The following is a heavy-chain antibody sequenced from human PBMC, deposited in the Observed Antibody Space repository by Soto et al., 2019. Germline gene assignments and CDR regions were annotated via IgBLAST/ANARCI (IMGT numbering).Heavy chain of an antibody. D-gene: IGHD3-16*01. J-gene: IGHJ4*02. CDR1: GFTFINYG. Sequence: GGSLRLSCTASGFTFINYGMHWVRQAPGKGLKWVAVISYDGSNKYYADSVKGRFTISRDNSKNTLYLQMNSLRAEDTAVYYCARGRDYLGGDFDYWGQGTLVTVSS. CDR2: ISYDGSNK. CDR3: ARGRDYLGGDFDY. V-gene: IGHV3-30-3*01.